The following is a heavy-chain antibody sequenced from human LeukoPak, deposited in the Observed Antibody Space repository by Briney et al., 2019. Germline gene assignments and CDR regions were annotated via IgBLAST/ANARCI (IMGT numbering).Heavy chain of an antibody. CDR1: GFTFSDYY. V-gene: IGHV3-11*06. CDR2: IDSSSTYI. Sequence: GSLRLSCAASGFTFSDYYMSWIRQAPGKGLEWVSSIDSSSTYIYYADSVKGRFTISRDNAKNSLYLQMNSLRAEDTAVYYCARAKRNGFDIWGQGTMVTVSS. CDR3: ARAKRNGFDI. J-gene: IGHJ3*02.